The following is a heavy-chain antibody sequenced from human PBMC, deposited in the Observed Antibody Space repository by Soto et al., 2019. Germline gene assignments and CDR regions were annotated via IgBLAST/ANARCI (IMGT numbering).Heavy chain of an antibody. CDR2: IRSKANSYAT. V-gene: IGHV3-73*01. Sequence: LRLSCAASGFTFSGSAMHWVRQASGKGLEWVGRIRSKANSYATAYAASVKGRFTISRDDSKNTAYLQMNSPKTEDTAVYYCTRHVTHGGMDVWGQGTTVTVSS. CDR1: GFTFSGSA. D-gene: IGHD4-4*01. J-gene: IGHJ6*02. CDR3: TRHVTHGGMDV.